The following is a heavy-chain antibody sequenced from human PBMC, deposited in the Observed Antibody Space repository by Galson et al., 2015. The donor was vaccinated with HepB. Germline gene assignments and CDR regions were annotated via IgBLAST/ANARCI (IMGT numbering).Heavy chain of an antibody. J-gene: IGHJ4*02. D-gene: IGHD2-2*01. CDR1: GFTFSSYA. V-gene: IGHV3-23*01. CDR2: ISGSGGST. Sequence: SLRLSCAASGFTFSSYAMSWVRQAPGKGLEWVSAISGSGGSTYYADSVKGRFTISRDNSKNTLYLQMNSLRAEDTAVYYCAKGRCSSTSCYYVDYWGQGTLVTVSS. CDR3: AKGRCSSTSCYYVDY.